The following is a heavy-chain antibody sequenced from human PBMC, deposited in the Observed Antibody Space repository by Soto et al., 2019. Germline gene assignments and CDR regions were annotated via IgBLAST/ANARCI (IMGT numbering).Heavy chain of an antibody. CDR1: GGSISSYY. CDR3: ARSPPYYYDSSGDAIDI. Sequence: SETLSLTCTVSGGSISSYYWSWIRQPPGKGLEWIGYIYYSGSTNYNPSLKSRVTISVDTSKNQFSLKLSSVTAADTAVYYCARSPPYYYDSSGDAIDIWGQGTIVTVSS. J-gene: IGHJ3*02. V-gene: IGHV4-59*01. D-gene: IGHD3-22*01. CDR2: IYYSGST.